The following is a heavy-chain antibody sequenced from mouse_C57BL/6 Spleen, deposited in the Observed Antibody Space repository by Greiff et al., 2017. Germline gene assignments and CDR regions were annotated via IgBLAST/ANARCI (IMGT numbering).Heavy chain of an antibody. Sequence: VQRVASGPELVKPGASVKISCKASGYAFSSSWMNWVKQRPGKGLEWIGRIYPGDGDTNYIGKFKGKATLTADKSSSTAYMQLSSLTSEDSAVYFCARRDGSSAYAMDYWGQGTSVTVSS. D-gene: IGHD1-1*01. V-gene: IGHV1-82*01. J-gene: IGHJ4*01. CDR1: GYAFSSSW. CDR3: ARRDGSSAYAMDY. CDR2: IYPGDGDT.